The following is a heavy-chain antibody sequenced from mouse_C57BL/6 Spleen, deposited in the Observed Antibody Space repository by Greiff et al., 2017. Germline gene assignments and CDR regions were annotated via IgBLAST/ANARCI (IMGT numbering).Heavy chain of an antibody. V-gene: IGHV5-12*01. Sequence: EVKVVESGGGLVQPGGSLKLSCAASGFTFSDYYMYWVRQTPEKRLEWVAYISNGGGSTYYPDTVKGRFTISRDNAKNTLYLQMSRLKSEDTAMYYCARQDSSGPFAYWGQGTLVTVSA. D-gene: IGHD3-2*02. CDR3: ARQDSSGPFAY. CDR1: GFTFSDYY. CDR2: ISNGGGST. J-gene: IGHJ3*01.